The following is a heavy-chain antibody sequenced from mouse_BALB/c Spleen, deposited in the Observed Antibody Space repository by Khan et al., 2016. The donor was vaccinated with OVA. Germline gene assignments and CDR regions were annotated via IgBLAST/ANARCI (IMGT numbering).Heavy chain of an antibody. D-gene: IGHD2-4*01. V-gene: IGHV2-2*02. Sequence: QVQLKESGPGLVQPSQSLSITCTVSGFSLTNYGVHWVRQSPGKGLEWLGLIWSGGSTDYNAAFISRLSISKDNSKSQVFFKMNSLQANDTPIYYCARNYDYDEGLTYWGQGTLVTVSA. J-gene: IGHJ3*01. CDR3: ARNYDYDEGLTY. CDR1: GFSLTNYG. CDR2: IWSGGST.